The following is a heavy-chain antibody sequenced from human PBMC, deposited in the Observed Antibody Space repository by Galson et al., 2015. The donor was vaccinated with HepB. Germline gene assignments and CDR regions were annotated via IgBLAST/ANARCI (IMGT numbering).Heavy chain of an antibody. CDR1: GFTFGSYA. V-gene: IGHV3-30-3*01. CDR2: ISYDGSTE. CDR3: ASQNYYYDNMYFDY. D-gene: IGHD3-16*01. Sequence: LRLSCAASGFTFGSYAMHWVRPAPGKGLEWVAVISYDGSTEYYADSVKGRFTISRDNSKNTLYLQMNSLRAEDTAVYYCASQNYYYDNMYFDYWGQGTLVTVSS. J-gene: IGHJ4*02.